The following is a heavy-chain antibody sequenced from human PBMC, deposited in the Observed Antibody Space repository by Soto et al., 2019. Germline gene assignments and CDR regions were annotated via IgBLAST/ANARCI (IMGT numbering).Heavy chain of an antibody. CDR2: IYYTGST. D-gene: IGHD3-10*01. J-gene: IGHJ4*02. CDR1: GGSGSGVFYH. V-gene: IGHV4-61*01. CDR3: ARDVNYYGSGSYRYFDH. Sequence: PEALFPPWTVSGGSGSGVFYHRTWNRQPPGKGLEWIGDIYYTGSTNYNPSLKSRVAISVDTSKKQFSLKLSSVTAADTAVYYCARDVNYYGSGSYRYFDHWGQGALVTVS.